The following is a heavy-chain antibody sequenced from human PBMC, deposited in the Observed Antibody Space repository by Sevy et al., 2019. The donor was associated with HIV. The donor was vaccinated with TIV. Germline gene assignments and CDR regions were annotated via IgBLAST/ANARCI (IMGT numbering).Heavy chain of an antibody. J-gene: IGHJ4*01. CDR1: GFTFSDHY. V-gene: IGHV3-72*01. CDR3: ATHAGIAAAGSVFDY. Sequence: GESLKISCAASGFTFSDHYMEWVRQAPGKGLEWVGRIRNKADSYTTEYAAAVKGRFTISRDDSKNSLYLLLNSLKTEDSDVYYCATHAGIAAAGSVFDYWGHGTLVTVSS. CDR2: IRNKADSYTT. D-gene: IGHD6-13*01.